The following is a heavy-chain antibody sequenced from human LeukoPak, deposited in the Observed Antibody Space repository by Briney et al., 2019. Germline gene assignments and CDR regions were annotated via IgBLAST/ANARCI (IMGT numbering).Heavy chain of an antibody. V-gene: IGHV4-30-2*01. CDR2: IYHSGST. D-gene: IGHD3-10*01. CDR3: ARSRGFGEFGYNWFDP. CDR1: GGSLSSGGYY. Sequence: PSETLSLTCTVSGGSLSSGGYYWSWIRQPPGKGLEWIGYIYHSGSTYYNPSLKSRVTISVDRSKNQFSLKLSSVTAADTAVYYCARSRGFGEFGYNWFDPWGQGTLVTVSS. J-gene: IGHJ5*02.